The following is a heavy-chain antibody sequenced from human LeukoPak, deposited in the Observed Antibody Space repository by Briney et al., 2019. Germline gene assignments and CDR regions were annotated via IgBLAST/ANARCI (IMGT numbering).Heavy chain of an antibody. CDR2: ISYDGSNK. CDR1: GFTFSSYA. V-gene: IGHV3-30-3*01. J-gene: IGHJ4*02. Sequence: GGSLRLSCAASGFTFSSYAMHWVRQAPGKGLEWVAVISYDGSNKYYADSVKGRFTISRDNSKNTLYLQMNSLRAEDTAVYYCARDLDYGDYFTTFDYWGQGTLVTVSS. CDR3: ARDLDYGDYFTTFDY. D-gene: IGHD4-17*01.